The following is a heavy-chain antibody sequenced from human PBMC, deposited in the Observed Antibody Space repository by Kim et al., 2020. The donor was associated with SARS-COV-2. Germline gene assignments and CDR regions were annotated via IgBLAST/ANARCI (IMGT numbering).Heavy chain of an antibody. D-gene: IGHD6-19*01. Sequence: GGSLRLSCAASGFTFSSYSMNWVRQAPGKGLEWASSISSSSSYIYYADSVKGRFTISRDNAKNSLYLQMNSLRAEDTAVYYCARDVPIAVAGSAFDIWGQGTMVTVSS. CDR3: ARDVPIAVAGSAFDI. V-gene: IGHV3-21*01. J-gene: IGHJ3*02. CDR1: GFTFSSYS. CDR2: ISSSSSYI.